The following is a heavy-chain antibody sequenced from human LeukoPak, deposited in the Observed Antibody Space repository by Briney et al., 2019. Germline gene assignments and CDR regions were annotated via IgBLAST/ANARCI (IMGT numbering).Heavy chain of an antibody. CDR2: IYYSGST. V-gene: IGHV4-30-4*01. D-gene: IGHD2-2*01. J-gene: IGHJ5*02. CDR1: GGSISSGDYY. CDR3: ARTQVYCSSTSCHNWFDP. Sequence: TSETLSLTCTVSGGSISSGDYYWSWIRQPPGKGLEWIGYIYYSGSTYYNPSLKSRVTISVDTSKNQFSLKLSSVTAADTAVYYCARTQVYCSSTSCHNWFDPWGQGTLVTVSS.